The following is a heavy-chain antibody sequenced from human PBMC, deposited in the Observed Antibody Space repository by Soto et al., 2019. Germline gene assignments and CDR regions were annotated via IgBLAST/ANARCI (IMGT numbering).Heavy chain of an antibody. V-gene: IGHV1-8*01. CDR1: GYTFTSYD. Sequence: QVQLVQSGDEMKKPGASVKVSCKASGYTFTSYDVNWVRQATGQGLEWMGWMNPNSGNTGYAQKFLGRVTMNRNTSISTAYMVLSSLRSEDTAAYYCAREITDYGMDVWGQGTTVTVSS. D-gene: IGHD3-16*01. CDR3: AREITDYGMDV. J-gene: IGHJ6*02. CDR2: MNPNSGNT.